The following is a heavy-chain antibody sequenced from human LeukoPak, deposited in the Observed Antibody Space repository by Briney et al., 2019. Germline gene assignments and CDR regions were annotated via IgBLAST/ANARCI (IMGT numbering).Heavy chain of an antibody. CDR1: GYSISSGYY. Sequence: SETLSLTCTVSGYSISSGYYWGWIRQPPGKGLEWIGYIYYSGSTNYNPSLKSRVTISVDTSKNQFSLKLSSVTAADTAVYYCARASFAGTDYWGQGTLVTVSS. J-gene: IGHJ4*02. CDR2: IYYSGST. V-gene: IGHV4-61*05. CDR3: ARASFAGTDY. D-gene: IGHD6-13*01.